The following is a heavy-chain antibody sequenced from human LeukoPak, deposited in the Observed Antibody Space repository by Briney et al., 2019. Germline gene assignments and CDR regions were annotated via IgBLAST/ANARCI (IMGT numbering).Heavy chain of an antibody. D-gene: IGHD6-13*01. CDR1: GFTFTNYA. J-gene: IGHJ3*01. Sequence: GGSLRLSCAASGFTFTNYAMTWVRQAPGKGLEWVSTISGSGGSTYYADSVKGRFTISRDNSKNTLFLQMSSLRTEDTAIYYCAKALSVEQPGYWGQGTMVTVSS. V-gene: IGHV3-23*01. CDR2: ISGSGGST. CDR3: AKALSVEQPGY.